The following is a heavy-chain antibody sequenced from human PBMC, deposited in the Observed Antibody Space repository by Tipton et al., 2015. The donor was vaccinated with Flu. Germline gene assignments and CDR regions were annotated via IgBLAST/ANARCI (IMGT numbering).Heavy chain of an antibody. CDR3: AKHCSGGSCSHAFDI. CDR2: VYFTGDA. D-gene: IGHD2-15*01. J-gene: IGHJ3*02. Sequence: TLSLTCSVSGDSTASSGYHWAWIRQPPGKGLEWIGSVYFTGDAFYNPSLKSRVTISADTSKRQFSLKLTSVTAADTAVYYCAKHCSGGSCSHAFDIWGQGTMVTVSS. V-gene: IGHV4-39*07. CDR1: GDSTASSGYH.